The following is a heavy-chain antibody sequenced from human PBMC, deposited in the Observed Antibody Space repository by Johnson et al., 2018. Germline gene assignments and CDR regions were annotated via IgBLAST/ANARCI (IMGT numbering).Heavy chain of an antibody. Sequence: WMGGIIPIFGTANYAQKFQGRVTITADESTSTAYMELSSLRSEDPAVYYCARGPRAASYYDYYGMDVWGQGTTVTVSS. CDR3: ARGPRAASYYDYYGMDV. V-gene: IGHV1-69*01. D-gene: IGHD6-13*01. CDR2: IIPIFGTA. J-gene: IGHJ6*02.